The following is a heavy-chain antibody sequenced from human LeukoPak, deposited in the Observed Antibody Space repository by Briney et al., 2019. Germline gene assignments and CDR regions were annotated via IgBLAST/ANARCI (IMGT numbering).Heavy chain of an antibody. J-gene: IGHJ4*02. CDR2: IKEDGSEK. CDR1: GFTFSSYW. D-gene: IGHD6-13*01. Sequence: GGSLRLSCAASGFTFSSYWMSWVRQAPGKGLEWVANIKEDGSEKYYVDSVKGRLTISRDDSKNTVYLQMNSLRAEDTAVYYCARDYGYTPDYWGQGTLVTVFS. CDR3: ARDYGYTPDY. V-gene: IGHV3-7*01.